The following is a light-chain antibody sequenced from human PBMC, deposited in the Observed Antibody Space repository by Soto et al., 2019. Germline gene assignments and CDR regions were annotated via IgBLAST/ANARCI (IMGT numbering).Light chain of an antibody. CDR1: QGIGSY. J-gene: IGKJ4*01. Sequence: DIQMTQSRYSLTASVAQRDTITCRASQGIGSYLAWYQQKPGKAPRLLIYAASTLQSGVPSRFSGSGSDTEFTLAFSSLQPEDFATYYCQQLNKYPRTFGGGTKVHIK. CDR2: AAS. CDR3: QQLNKYPRT. V-gene: IGKV1-9*01.